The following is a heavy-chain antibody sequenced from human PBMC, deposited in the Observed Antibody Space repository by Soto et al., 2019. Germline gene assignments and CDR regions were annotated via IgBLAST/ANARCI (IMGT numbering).Heavy chain of an antibody. CDR1: GGTFSSYT. J-gene: IGHJ2*01. V-gene: IGHV1-69*04. CDR2: IIPILGIA. Sequence: SVKVSCKASGGTFSSYTISWVRQAPGQGLEWMGRIIPILGIANYAQKFQGRVTITADKSTSTAYMELSSLRSEDTAVYYCARERPKDIVVVPAAINWYFDLWGRGTLVTVS. CDR3: ARERPKDIVVVPAAINWYFDL. D-gene: IGHD2-2*01.